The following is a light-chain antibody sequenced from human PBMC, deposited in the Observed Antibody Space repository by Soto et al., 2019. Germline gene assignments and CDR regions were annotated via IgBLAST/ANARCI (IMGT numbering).Light chain of an antibody. CDR1: QTIYSN. V-gene: IGKV3-15*01. Sequence: IMMTQSPAPLSVSLGERATRSCRAGQTIYSNVAWYQQRPGQAPRLLIYRASTRATGVPARFSGSGSGTEFILTISSLQSEDFAIYYCQQYQNLWTFGQGTKVDIK. CDR3: QQYQNLWT. J-gene: IGKJ1*01. CDR2: RAS.